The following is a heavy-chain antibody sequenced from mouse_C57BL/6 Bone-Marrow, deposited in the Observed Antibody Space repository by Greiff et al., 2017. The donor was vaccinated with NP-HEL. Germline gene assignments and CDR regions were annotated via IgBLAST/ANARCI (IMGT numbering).Heavy chain of an antibody. Sequence: QVQLQQPGAELVKPGASVKLSCKASGYTFTSYWMHWVKQRPGRGLEWIGRIDPNSGGTKYNEKFKSKATLTVDKPSSTAYMQLSSLTSEDSAVFYCTRTVRQLMRGAMDYWGQGTSVTVSS. V-gene: IGHV1-72*01. CDR1: GYTFTSYW. J-gene: IGHJ4*01. D-gene: IGHD6-1*01. CDR2: IDPNSGGT. CDR3: TRTVRQLMRGAMDY.